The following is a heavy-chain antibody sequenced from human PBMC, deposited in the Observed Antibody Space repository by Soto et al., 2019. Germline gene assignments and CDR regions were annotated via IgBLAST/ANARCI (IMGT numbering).Heavy chain of an antibody. D-gene: IGHD1-1*01. CDR1: GFTFSNAW. J-gene: IGHJ6*02. CDR3: TTASGPRYFYYYGMDV. CDR2: IKSKTDGGTT. Sequence: GGSLRLSCAASGFTFSNAWMNWVRQAPGKGLEWVGRIKSKTDGGTTDYAAPVKGRFTISRDDSKNTLYLQMNSLKTEDTAVYYCTTASGPRYFYYYGMDVWGQGTTVTVSS. V-gene: IGHV3-15*07.